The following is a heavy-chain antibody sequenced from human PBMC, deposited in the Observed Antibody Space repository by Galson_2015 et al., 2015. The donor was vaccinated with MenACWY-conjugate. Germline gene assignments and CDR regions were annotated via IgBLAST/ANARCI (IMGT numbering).Heavy chain of an antibody. CDR1: GFSFGNYW. D-gene: IGHD3-10*01. Sequence: SLRLSCAASGFSFGNYWMHWVRQAPGKGLVWVSRSNSDGRSTKNADSVKGRFTMSRDNAKNTLYLQMNSLRAEDTAVYYCAREICQWVRGARHGMDVWGQGTTVAVSS. CDR3: AREICQWVRGARHGMDV. V-gene: IGHV3-74*01. J-gene: IGHJ6*02. CDR2: SNSDGRST.